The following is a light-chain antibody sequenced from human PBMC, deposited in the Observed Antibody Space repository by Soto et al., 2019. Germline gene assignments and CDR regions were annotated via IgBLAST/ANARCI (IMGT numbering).Light chain of an antibody. CDR3: QQASNWPLT. CDR1: QSVSSF. J-gene: IGKJ4*01. Sequence: EIVLTQSPATLSLSPGERATLSCRASQSVSSFLAWYQQNPGQAPRLLIYDASTRATGIPARFSGSGSGTDFTLTISSLEPEDFVVYYCQQASNWPLTFGGGTKVEIK. V-gene: IGKV3-11*01. CDR2: DAS.